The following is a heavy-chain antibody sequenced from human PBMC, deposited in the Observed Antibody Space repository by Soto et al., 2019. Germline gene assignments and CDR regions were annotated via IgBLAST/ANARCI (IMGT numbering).Heavy chain of an antibody. CDR2: IYYSGST. CDR1: GGSISSSSYY. V-gene: IGHV4-39*01. CDR3: ARQEGSTTMYLRC. Sequence: TSETLSLTCTVSGGSISSSSYYWGWIRQPPGKALEWIGSIYYSGSTYYNTSLMSRVTISVDTSKNQFSLKLTSVTAADAAVYYCARQEGSTTMYLRCWGQGTLVTVSS. D-gene: IGHD1-26*01. J-gene: IGHJ4*02.